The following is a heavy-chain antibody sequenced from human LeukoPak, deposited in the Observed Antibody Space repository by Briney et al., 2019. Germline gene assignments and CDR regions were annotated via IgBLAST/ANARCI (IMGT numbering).Heavy chain of an antibody. V-gene: IGHV4-39*07. D-gene: IGHD1-1*01. Sequence: SETLSLTCTVSGGSISSSSYYWGWIRQPPGKGLEWIGSIYYSGSTYYNPSLKSRVTISVDTSKNQFSPKLSSVTAADTAVYYCARVRRILFAFDIWGQGTMVTVSS. J-gene: IGHJ3*02. CDR2: IYYSGST. CDR3: ARVRRILFAFDI. CDR1: GGSISSSSYY.